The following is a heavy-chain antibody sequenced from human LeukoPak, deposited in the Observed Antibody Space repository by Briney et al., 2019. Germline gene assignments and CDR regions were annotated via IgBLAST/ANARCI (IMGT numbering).Heavy chain of an antibody. Sequence: PSESLFLTCTVSGGSISSYYWSWIRQPPGKGLEWSGYIYYSGSTNYNPSLKSRVTISVDTSKNQFSLKLSSVTAADTAVYYCAGGARDSSSWYADYYYYYGMDVWGQGTTVTVSS. CDR2: IYYSGST. J-gene: IGHJ6*02. CDR1: GGSISSYY. D-gene: IGHD6-13*01. CDR3: AGGARDSSSWYADYYYYYGMDV. V-gene: IGHV4-59*01.